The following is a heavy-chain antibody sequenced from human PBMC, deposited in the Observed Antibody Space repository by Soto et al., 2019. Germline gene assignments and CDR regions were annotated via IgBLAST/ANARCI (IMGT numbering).Heavy chain of an antibody. J-gene: IGHJ3*01. D-gene: IGHD6-13*01. Sequence: EVQLVESGGGLVQPGGSLRLSCSASGFTFSTYAMHWVRQAPGKGLEYVSAISSNGGSTYYADSVTGRFTISRDNSMNTLYLQMSSLRADDTAVYFCIKGGGGSWYSHYAFDFWVQGTMVTVSS. CDR1: GFTFSTYA. CDR3: IKGGGGSWYSHYAFDF. CDR2: ISSNGGST. V-gene: IGHV3-64D*06.